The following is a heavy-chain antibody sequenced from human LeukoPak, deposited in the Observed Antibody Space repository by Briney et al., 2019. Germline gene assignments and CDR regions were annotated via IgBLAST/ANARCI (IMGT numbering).Heavy chain of an antibody. D-gene: IGHD6-6*01. V-gene: IGHV1-2*02. J-gene: IGHJ4*02. Sequence: ASVKVSCKASGYTLTGYYMHWVRQAPGQGLEWMGWINPNSGGTNYAQKFQGRVTMTRDTSISTAYMELSRLRSDDTAVYYCARDSSSRVLYYFDYWGQGTLVTVSS. CDR3: ARDSSSRVLYYFDY. CDR1: GYTLTGYY. CDR2: INPNSGGT.